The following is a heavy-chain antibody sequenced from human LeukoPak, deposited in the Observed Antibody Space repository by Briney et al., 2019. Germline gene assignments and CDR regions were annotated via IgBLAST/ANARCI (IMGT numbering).Heavy chain of an antibody. J-gene: IGHJ4*02. Sequence: GGSLRLSCAASGFPFGSYWMTWVRQAPGKGLEWVANIKQDGSEKYYVDSVKGRFTISRDNAKNSLYLQMNSLRAEDTAVYYCARVGSTWYVGYWGQGTLVTVSS. D-gene: IGHD6-13*01. V-gene: IGHV3-7*01. CDR1: GFPFGSYW. CDR2: IKQDGSEK. CDR3: ARVGSTWYVGY.